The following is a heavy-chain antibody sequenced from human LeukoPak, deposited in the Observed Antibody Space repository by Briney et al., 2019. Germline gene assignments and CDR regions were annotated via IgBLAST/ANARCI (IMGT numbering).Heavy chain of an antibody. J-gene: IGHJ4*02. D-gene: IGHD1-26*01. Sequence: SETLSLTCTVSGGSISSYHWSRIRQPPGKGLECIGYIYDSGSTNYNPSLKSRVTISVDTSKNQFSLKLSSVTAADTAVYYCARGTIRVGPYGEPVFDYWGQGILVTVSS. CDR2: IYDSGST. CDR3: ARGTIRVGPYGEPVFDY. CDR1: GGSISSYH. V-gene: IGHV4-59*01.